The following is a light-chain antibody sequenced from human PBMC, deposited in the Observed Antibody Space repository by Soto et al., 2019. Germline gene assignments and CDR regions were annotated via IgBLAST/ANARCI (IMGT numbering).Light chain of an antibody. J-gene: IGKJ4*01. CDR1: QSVSSN. V-gene: IGKV3D-15*01. CDR2: DAS. Sequence: LMMTKSPATRSVSPRDRPNLSCWASQSVSSNLAWYQQKPGQAPRLLIYDASSRATGIPDRFSGGGSGTDFTLTISRLEPEDFAVYYCQQFTSYPLTFGGGTKV. CDR3: QQFTSYPLT.